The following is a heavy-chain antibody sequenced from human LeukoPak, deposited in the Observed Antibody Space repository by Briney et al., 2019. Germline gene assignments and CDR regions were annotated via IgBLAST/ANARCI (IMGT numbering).Heavy chain of an antibody. CDR1: GYTFSRYY. CDR3: ARILSGYDYFAMVYFDY. CDR2: INPKSGGT. Sequence: ASVKVSCKASGYTFSRYYIHWERQAPGQGLEWTGWINPKSGGTNYAQKFQGRVSMTRDTSISTAYMELSRLRSDDTAVYYCARILSGYDYFAMVYFDYWGQGTLVTVSS. V-gene: IGHV1-2*02. D-gene: IGHD5-12*01. J-gene: IGHJ4*02.